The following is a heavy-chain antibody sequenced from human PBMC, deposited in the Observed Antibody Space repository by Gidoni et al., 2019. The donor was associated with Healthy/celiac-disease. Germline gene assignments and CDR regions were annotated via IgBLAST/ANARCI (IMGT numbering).Heavy chain of an antibody. D-gene: IGHD6-13*01. CDR1: GLPSSSYG. Sequence: QVQLVESGGGVGQPGRSLRSHCAASGLPSSSYGMHWGRQAPGKGLGWVAVIWYDGSNKYYADSVKGRFTISRDNSKNTLYLQMNSLRAEDTAVYYCARMIAAAGDFDYWGQGTLVTVSS. CDR2: IWYDGSNK. V-gene: IGHV3-33*01. J-gene: IGHJ4*02. CDR3: ARMIAAAGDFDY.